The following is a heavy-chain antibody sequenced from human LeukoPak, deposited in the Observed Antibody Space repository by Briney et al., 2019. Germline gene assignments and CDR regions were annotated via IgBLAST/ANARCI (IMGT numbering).Heavy chain of an antibody. J-gene: IGHJ4*02. CDR3: AKGPTAYIAAAGKYYFDN. CDR2: ISWNGDMI. D-gene: IGHD6-13*01. CDR1: GLIFDDYV. Sequence: GGSLRLSFAASGLIFDDYVMHWVRQAPGKGLEWVSGISWNGDMIDYADSVKGRFTISRDNAKNSLYLQMNSLRPADTAFYFCAKGPTAYIAAAGKYYFDNWGQGTLVTVPS. V-gene: IGHV3-9*01.